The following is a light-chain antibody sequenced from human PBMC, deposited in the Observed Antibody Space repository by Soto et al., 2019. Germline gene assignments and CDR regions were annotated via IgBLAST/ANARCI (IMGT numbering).Light chain of an antibody. CDR2: WAS. CDR3: YQYFSTPLT. CDR1: QMVSYSSNNKHH. Sequence: DIVMTQSPDSLAVTLGERATINCESVQMVSYSSNNKHHLDGYQQPPGQHHQLVIYWASNRASGVPDRFSGSGSGTDFTLTISSLQAEDVAVYYCYQYFSTPLTFGGGTKVDIK. J-gene: IGKJ4*01. V-gene: IGKV4-1*01.